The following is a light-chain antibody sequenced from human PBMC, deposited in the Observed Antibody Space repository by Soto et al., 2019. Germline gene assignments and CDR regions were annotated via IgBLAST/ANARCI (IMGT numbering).Light chain of an antibody. CDR3: SSYTTSSPYVV. CDR1: SSDVGGYNY. CDR2: DVS. Sequence: QSVLTQPASVSGSPGQSITISCTGTSSDVGGYNYVSWYQQHPDKAPKLMIYDVSNRPSGVSNRFSGSKSGNTASLTISGLQAEDEADYYCSSYTTSSPYVVFGGGTKLTVL. V-gene: IGLV2-14*01. J-gene: IGLJ2*01.